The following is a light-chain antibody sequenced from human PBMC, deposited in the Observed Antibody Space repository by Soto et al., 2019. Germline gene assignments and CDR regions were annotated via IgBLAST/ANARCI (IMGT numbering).Light chain of an antibody. CDR3: QQRNNWPGT. J-gene: IGKJ1*01. V-gene: IGKV3D-20*02. CDR2: GAS. Sequence: EIVLTQSPGTLSLSPGERATLSCRASQSVSSSYLAWYQQKPGQAPRLLIYGASTRATGVPARFSGSGSGTDFTLTISSLEPEDFAVYYCQQRNNWPGTFGQGTKVDIK. CDR1: QSVSSSY.